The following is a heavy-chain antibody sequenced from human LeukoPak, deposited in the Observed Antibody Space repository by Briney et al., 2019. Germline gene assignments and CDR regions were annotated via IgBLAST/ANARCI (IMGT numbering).Heavy chain of an antibody. CDR1: GGSISSSSYY. CDR3: ARLGYSSGSRRFDP. D-gene: IGHD6-19*01. V-gene: IGHV4-39*01. J-gene: IGHJ5*02. Sequence: SETLSLTCTVSGGSISSSSYYWGWIRQPPGKGLEWIGYIYYSGSTNYNPSLKSRVTISVDTSKNQFSLKLSSVTAADTAVYYCARLGYSSGSRRFDPWGQGTLVAVSS. CDR2: IYYSGST.